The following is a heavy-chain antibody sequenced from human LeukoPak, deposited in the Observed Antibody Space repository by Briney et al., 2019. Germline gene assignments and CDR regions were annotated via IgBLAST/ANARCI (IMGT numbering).Heavy chain of an antibody. CDR1: GFTFSNYW. V-gene: IGHV3-7*03. D-gene: IGHD1-26*01. CDR3: ARDKRADEGSKFDY. Sequence: PGGSLRLSCAASGFTFSNYWMSWVRQAPGKGLEWVANIRQDGSEKYSVDSVKGRLTISRDNAKNSLYLQMSSLRAEDTAVYYCARDKRADEGSKFDYWGQGTLVTVSS. CDR2: IRQDGSEK. J-gene: IGHJ4*02.